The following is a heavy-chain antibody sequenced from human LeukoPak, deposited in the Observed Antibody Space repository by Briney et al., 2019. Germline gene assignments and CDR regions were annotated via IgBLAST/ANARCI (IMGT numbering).Heavy chain of an antibody. J-gene: IGHJ4*02. CDR3: ARPPGTTVTTQFDF. CDR1: GGTFISYA. CDR2: IIPLFGTT. Sequence: SVTVSFKASGGTFISYAISWVRQAPGQGLEWMGGIIPLFGTTNYAQKSQGRVAITAHESTSTAYVELSSLRSEDTAVYYCARPPGTTVTTQFDFWGQGTLVTVSS. D-gene: IGHD4-17*01. V-gene: IGHV1-69*01.